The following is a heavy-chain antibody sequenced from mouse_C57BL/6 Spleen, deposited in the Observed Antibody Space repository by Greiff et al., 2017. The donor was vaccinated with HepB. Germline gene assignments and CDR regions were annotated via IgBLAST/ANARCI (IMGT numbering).Heavy chain of an antibody. V-gene: IGHV1-15*01. CDR1: GYTFTDYE. J-gene: IGHJ3*01. Sequence: SGAELVRPGASVTLSCKASGYTFTDYEMHWVKQTPVHGLEWVGAIDPETGGTAYNQKFKGKAILTADKSSSTAYMELRSLTSEDSAVYYCTRKRTYWGQGTLVTVSA. CDR3: TRKRTY. CDR2: IDPETGGT.